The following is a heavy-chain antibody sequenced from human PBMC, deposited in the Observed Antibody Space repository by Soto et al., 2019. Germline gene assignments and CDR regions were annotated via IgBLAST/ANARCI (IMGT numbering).Heavy chain of an antibody. CDR2: VNPILTMS. D-gene: IGHD3-10*01. CDR1: GDTFAFYS. J-gene: IGHJ4*02. V-gene: IGHV1-69*02. CDR3: ATSYGSGYRAFDY. Sequence: QVQLVQSGAEVKRPRSSVKVSCKASGDTFAFYSINWVRQAPGLGLEWMGRVNPILTMSNYAQRFQGRVTMTADKSTSTAYMELTRLRSEDTAIYYCATSYGSGYRAFDYWGQGALVTVSS.